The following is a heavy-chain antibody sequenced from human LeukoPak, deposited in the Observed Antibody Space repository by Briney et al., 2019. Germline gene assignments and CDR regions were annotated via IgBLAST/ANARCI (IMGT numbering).Heavy chain of an antibody. CDR3: ARDQYSSGWYGLGYCDY. V-gene: IGHV1-2*02. D-gene: IGHD6-19*01. J-gene: IGHJ4*02. CDR2: INPNSGGT. CDR1: GYTFTGYY. Sequence: ASVKVSCKASGYTFTGYYMHWVRQAPGQGLEWMGWINPNSGGTNYAQKFQGRVTMTRDTSISTAYMELSRLRSDDTAVYYCARDQYSSGWYGLGYCDYWGQGTLVTVSS.